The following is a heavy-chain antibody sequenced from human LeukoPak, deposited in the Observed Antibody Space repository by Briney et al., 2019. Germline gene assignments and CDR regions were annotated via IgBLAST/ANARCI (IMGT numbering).Heavy chain of an antibody. CDR2: ISAYNGNT. CDR3: ARSGYSSSWLHRYYFDY. CDR1: GYTFTSNG. J-gene: IGHJ4*02. D-gene: IGHD6-13*01. V-gene: IGHV1-18*01. Sequence: ASVKVSCKASGYTFTSNGISWVRQAPGQGLEWMGWISAYNGNTNYEQKLQGRVTMTTDTSTSTAYMELRSLRSDDTAVYYCARSGYSSSWLHRYYFDYWGQGTLVTVSS.